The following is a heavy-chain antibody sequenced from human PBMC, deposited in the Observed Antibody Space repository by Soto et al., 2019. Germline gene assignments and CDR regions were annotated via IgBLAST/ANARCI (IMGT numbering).Heavy chain of an antibody. J-gene: IGHJ6*03. CDR3: AAETALVYAPGYYMEV. CDR1: SA. V-gene: IGHV1-58*02. CDR2: IVVGSGNT. Sequence: SAMEVSLQTSGQRLEWIGWIVVGSGNTNYAQKFQERVTITRDMSTSTAYMELSSLRSEDTAVYYCAAETALVYAPGYYMEVWGKGTTVTVPS. D-gene: IGHD2-8*01.